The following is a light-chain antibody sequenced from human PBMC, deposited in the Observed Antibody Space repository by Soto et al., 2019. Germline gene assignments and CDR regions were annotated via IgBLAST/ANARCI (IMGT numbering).Light chain of an antibody. CDR1: QGISNY. CDR3: QKYRRAPFT. Sequence: DIQMTQSPSSLSASVGDRVTITCRASQGISNYLAWYQQKPGKVPKLLIYAASTLQSGVPSRFSGNVSETAFTLTITSLQPEDVATYYCQKYRRAPFTFGTGTKVDIK. CDR2: AAS. V-gene: IGKV1-27*01. J-gene: IGKJ3*01.